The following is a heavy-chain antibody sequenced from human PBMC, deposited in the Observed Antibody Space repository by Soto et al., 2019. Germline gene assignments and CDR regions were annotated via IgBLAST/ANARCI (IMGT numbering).Heavy chain of an antibody. CDR1: GYTLTELS. J-gene: IGHJ6*02. V-gene: IGHV1-24*01. D-gene: IGHD2-2*01. CDR3: AAAAESYYYYGMDV. CDR2: LDPEDGET. Sequence: ASVKVSCKVSGYTLTELSMHWVRQAPGKGLEWMGGLDPEDGETIYAQKFQGRVTMTEDTSTDTAYMELSSLRSEDTAVYYCAAAAESYYYYGMDVWGQGTTVTVSS.